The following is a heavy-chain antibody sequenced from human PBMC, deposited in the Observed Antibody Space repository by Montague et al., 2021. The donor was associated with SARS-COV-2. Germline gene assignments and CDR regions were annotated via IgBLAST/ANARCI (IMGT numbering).Heavy chain of an antibody. V-gene: IGHV4-39*01. Sequence: SETLSLTCTVSGGSISSSSYYWGWIRQPPGKGLEWIGSIYYSGSTYYNPSLKSRVTISVDTPKNQFSLKLSSVTAADTAVYYCARLGDILSGYYHCFDPWGQGTLVTVSS. CDR3: ARLGDILSGYYHCFDP. CDR1: GGSISSSSYY. CDR2: IYYSGST. D-gene: IGHD3-9*01. J-gene: IGHJ5*02.